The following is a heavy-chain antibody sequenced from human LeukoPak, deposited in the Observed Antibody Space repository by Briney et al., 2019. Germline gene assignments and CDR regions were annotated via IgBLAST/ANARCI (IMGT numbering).Heavy chain of an antibody. V-gene: IGHV1-69*05. CDR2: IIPIFGTA. D-gene: IGHD2-2*01. CDR1: GGTFSSYA. CDR3: ARAIWGTSCYDY. J-gene: IGHJ4*02. Sequence: ASVRVSCKASGGTFSSYAISWVRQAPGQGLEWMGGIIPIFGTANYAQKFQGRVTITTDESTSTAYMELSSLRSDDTAVYYCARAIWGTSCYDYWGQGTLVTVSS.